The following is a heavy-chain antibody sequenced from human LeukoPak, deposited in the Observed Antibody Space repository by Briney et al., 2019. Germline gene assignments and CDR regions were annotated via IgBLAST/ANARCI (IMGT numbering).Heavy chain of an antibody. V-gene: IGHV4-39*01. CDR1: GGSLSSSSYY. CDR3: ARQEVAAAWFDP. Sequence: SETLSLTCTVSGGSLSSSSYYWGWIRQPPGKGLEWIGSIYYSGSTYYNPSLKSRVTISVDTSKNQFSLKLSSVTAADTAVYYCARQEVAAAWFDPWGQGTLVTVSS. J-gene: IGHJ5*02. CDR2: IYYSGST. D-gene: IGHD6-13*01.